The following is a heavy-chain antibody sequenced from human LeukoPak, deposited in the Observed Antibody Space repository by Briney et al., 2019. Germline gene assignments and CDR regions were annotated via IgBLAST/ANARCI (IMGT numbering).Heavy chain of an antibody. D-gene: IGHD6-13*01. J-gene: IGHJ5*02. CDR1: GYSISSGYY. CDR2: IYHSGST. V-gene: IGHV4-38-2*02. CDR3: ARDSSYSSSWT. Sequence: SETLSLTCAVSGYSISSGYYWAWIRQPPGKGLEWIGSIYHSGSTYYNPSLKSRVTISVDTSKNQFSLKLSSVTAADTAVYYCARDSSYSSSWTWGQGTLVTVSS.